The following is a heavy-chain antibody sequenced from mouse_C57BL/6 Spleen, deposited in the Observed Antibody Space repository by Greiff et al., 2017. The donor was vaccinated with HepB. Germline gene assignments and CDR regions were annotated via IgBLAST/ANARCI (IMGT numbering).Heavy chain of an antibody. CDR3: ARSSNSWFAY. Sequence: VQLQQSGPELVKPGASVKISCKASGYAFSSSWMNWVKQRPGKGLEWIGRIYPGDGDTNYNGKFKGKATLTADKSSSTAYMQLSSLTSEDSAVYFCARSSNSWFAYWGQRTLVTVSA. CDR2: IYPGDGDT. CDR1: GYAFSSSW. V-gene: IGHV1-82*01. J-gene: IGHJ3*01. D-gene: IGHD2-5*01.